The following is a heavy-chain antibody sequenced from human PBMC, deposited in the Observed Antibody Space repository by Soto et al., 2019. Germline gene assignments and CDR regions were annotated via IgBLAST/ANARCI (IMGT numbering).Heavy chain of an antibody. CDR3: AVPSGSYHPYNWFDP. V-gene: IGHV1-58*01. D-gene: IGHD1-26*01. Sequence: ASVKVSCKASGFTFTSSAVQWVRQARGQRLEWIGWIVVGSGNTNYAQKFQERVTITRDMSTSTAYMELSSLRSEDTAVYYCAVPSGSYHPYNWFDPWGQGTLVTVS. CDR1: GFTFTSSA. J-gene: IGHJ5*02. CDR2: IVVGSGNT.